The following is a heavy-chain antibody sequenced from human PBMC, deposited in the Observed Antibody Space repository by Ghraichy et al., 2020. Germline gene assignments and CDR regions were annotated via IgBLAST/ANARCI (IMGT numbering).Heavy chain of an antibody. CDR1: GFTFSSYG. J-gene: IGHJ4*02. Sequence: GGSLRLSCAASGFTFSSYGMSWVRQAPGKGLEWVANINQDGSEKYYVDSVKGRFTISRDNAKNSLYLQMNSLRAEDTAVYYCARITVSGTDHWGQGTLVTVSS. CDR2: INQDGSEK. CDR3: ARITVSGTDH. D-gene: IGHD6-19*01. V-gene: IGHV3-7*01.